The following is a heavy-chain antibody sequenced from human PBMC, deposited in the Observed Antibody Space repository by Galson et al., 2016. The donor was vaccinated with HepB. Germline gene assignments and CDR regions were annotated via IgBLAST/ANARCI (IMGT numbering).Heavy chain of an antibody. J-gene: IGHJ6*02. D-gene: IGHD3-22*01. CDR2: ISGSGGST. V-gene: IGHV3-23*01. CDR1: GFTFSSYA. CDR3: ARDNKWLLSYYFYYSMDV. Sequence: SLRLSCAASGFTFSSYAMNWVRQAPGKGLEWVSAISGSGGSTYYADSVKGRFTISRDNSKNTLHLQMKSLRAEDTAIYYCARDNKWLLSYYFYYSMDVWGQGTTVTVSS.